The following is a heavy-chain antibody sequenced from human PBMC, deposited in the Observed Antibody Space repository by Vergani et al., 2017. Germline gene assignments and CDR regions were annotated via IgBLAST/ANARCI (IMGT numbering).Heavy chain of an antibody. CDR3: ARVNTETNGQLYYCYCMDD. Sequence: QVQLQQWGGGLLKPSETLSLTCVVNGGSFTSYHRTWIRQSPGEGPEWVGDIDHTGRPDYNPSLKSRLTMSVDKSRNQFSLTHNSVTATDTAIYFCARVNTETNGQLYYCYCMDDWGQGTAVTVS. CDR1: GGSFTSYH. J-gene: IGHJ6*02. CDR2: IDHTGRP. V-gene: IGHV4-34*01. D-gene: IGHD4-11*01.